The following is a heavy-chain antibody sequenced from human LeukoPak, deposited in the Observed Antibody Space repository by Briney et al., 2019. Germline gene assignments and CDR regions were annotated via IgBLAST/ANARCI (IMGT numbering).Heavy chain of an antibody. D-gene: IGHD6-19*01. CDR2: INTNTGNP. CDR3: ARVNGIAVAGSHRVDY. J-gene: IGHJ4*02. Sequence: ASVKVSCKASGYTFTSYPMNWVRQAPGQGLEWMGWINTNTGNPKYVQGFTGRFVFSLDTSVSTAYLQISSLKAEDTAVYYCARVNGIAVAGSHRVDYWGQGTLVTVSS. V-gene: IGHV7-4-1*02. CDR1: GYTFTSYP.